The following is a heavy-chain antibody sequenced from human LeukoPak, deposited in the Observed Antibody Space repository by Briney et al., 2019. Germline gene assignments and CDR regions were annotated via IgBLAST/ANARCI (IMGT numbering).Heavy chain of an antibody. Sequence: SETLSLTCAVYGGSFSGYYWSWIRQPPGKGLEWIGEINHSGSTNYNPSLKSRVTISVDTSKNQFSLKLSSVTAADTAVYYCARAQRWFGEFYWSQGTLVTVSS. CDR3: ARAQRWFGEFY. D-gene: IGHD3-10*01. J-gene: IGHJ4*02. CDR2: INHSGST. V-gene: IGHV4-34*01. CDR1: GGSFSGYY.